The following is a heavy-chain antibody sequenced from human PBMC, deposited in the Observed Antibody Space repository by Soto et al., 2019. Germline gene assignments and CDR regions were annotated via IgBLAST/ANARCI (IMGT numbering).Heavy chain of an antibody. D-gene: IGHD4-17*01. CDR3: ARGGYGDSHVEYFQH. CDR2: ISYDGSSK. J-gene: IGHJ1*01. V-gene: IGHV3-30-3*01. Sequence: QVQLVESGGGVVQPGRSLRLSCAASGFTFSNYGMHWVRQAPGKGLEWGALISYDGSSKDYAESVKGRFTISRDNSKSTLHLQMNSLRGEDTAVYYCARGGYGDSHVEYFQHWGQGTLVTVSS. CDR1: GFTFSNYG.